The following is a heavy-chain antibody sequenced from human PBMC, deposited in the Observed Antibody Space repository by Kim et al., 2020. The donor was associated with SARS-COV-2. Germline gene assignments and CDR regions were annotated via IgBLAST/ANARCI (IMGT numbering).Heavy chain of an antibody. J-gene: IGHJ6*01. D-gene: IGHD3-10*01. CDR1: GGSISSYH. CDR3: ARRSTNYYYGFDV. V-gene: IGHV4-59*08. Sequence: SETLSLTCTISGGSISSYHWTWIRLPPGKGLEWIGDIYYNGRTNYSPSLKSRVTISIDTSKNQFSLELSSVTAADTAVYHCARRSTNYYYGFDVWGQGTTVTVSS. CDR2: IYYNGRT.